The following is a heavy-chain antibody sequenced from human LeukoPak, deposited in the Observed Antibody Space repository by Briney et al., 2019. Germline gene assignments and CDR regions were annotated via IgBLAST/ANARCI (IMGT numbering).Heavy chain of an antibody. V-gene: IGHV3-33*01. Sequence: GGSPRPSCIASGFLFGSFAMRCVRQAPGKGGEWVSALGFDESNIHYVDSVNDRITISRDNSRNTVYLQRSSLRAEDTAVYFCVRDATNYYGSDGLDYWGQGTLVTVSS. CDR1: GFLFGSFA. J-gene: IGHJ4*02. CDR3: VRDATNYYGSDGLDY. CDR2: LGFDESNI. D-gene: IGHD3-10*01.